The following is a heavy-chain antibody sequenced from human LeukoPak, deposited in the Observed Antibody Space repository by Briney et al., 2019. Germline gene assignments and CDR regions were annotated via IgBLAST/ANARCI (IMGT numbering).Heavy chain of an antibody. CDR2: INPSGGST. J-gene: IGHJ6*02. V-gene: IGHV1-46*01. Sequence: GASVKVSCKASGYTITSYYMHWVRQAPGQGLEWMGIINPSGGSTSYAQKFQGRVTMTRDTSTSTVYMELSSLRSEDTAVYYCARDAVTYNAWGAYYYYYGMDVWGQGTTVTVSS. CDR3: ARDAVTYNAWGAYYYYYGMDV. CDR1: GYTITSYY. D-gene: IGHD4-23*01.